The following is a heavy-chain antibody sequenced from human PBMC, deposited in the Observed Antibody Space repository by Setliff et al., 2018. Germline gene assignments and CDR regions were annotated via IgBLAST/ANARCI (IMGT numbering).Heavy chain of an antibody. D-gene: IGHD1-26*01. CDR3: ARASFSGTYPPFGFDY. CDR1: DGSISDYY. J-gene: IGHJ4*02. V-gene: IGHV4-4*08. Sequence: SETLSLTCTVSDGSISDYYWGWIRQSPGNGPEWIGYVFASGTTNYNPSLKSRVTISVDTSKSLFSLRLTSVTAADTAVYFCARASFSGTYPPFGFDYWGQGTLVTVSS. CDR2: VFASGTT.